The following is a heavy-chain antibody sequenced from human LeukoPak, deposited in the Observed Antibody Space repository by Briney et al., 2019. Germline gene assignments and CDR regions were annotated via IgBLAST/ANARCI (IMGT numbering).Heavy chain of an antibody. CDR1: GGTFSSYS. V-gene: IGHV1-46*01. J-gene: IGHJ4*02. D-gene: IGHD3-10*01. CDR2: INPSGGST. CDR3: ARGSGSYYDY. Sequence: ASVKVSCKASGGTFSSYSISWVRQAPGQGLEWMGIINPSGGSTSYAQNFQGRVTMTRDTSTSTVYMELSSLRSEDTAVYYCARGSGSYYDYWGQGNLVTVSS.